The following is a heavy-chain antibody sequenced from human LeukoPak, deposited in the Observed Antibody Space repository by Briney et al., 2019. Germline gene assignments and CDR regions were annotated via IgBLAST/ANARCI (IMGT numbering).Heavy chain of an antibody. J-gene: IGHJ6*03. CDR2: IYSGGST. V-gene: IGHV3-53*01. Sequence: PGGSLRLSCAASGLTVSSNYMSWVRQAPVKGLEWVSVIYSGGSTYYADSVKGRFTISRDNAKNTLYLQMNSLRAEDTAVYYCARRSSGPLYYYYYMDVWGKGTTVTVSS. D-gene: IGHD3-22*01. CDR3: ARRSSGPLYYYYYMDV. CDR1: GLTVSSNY.